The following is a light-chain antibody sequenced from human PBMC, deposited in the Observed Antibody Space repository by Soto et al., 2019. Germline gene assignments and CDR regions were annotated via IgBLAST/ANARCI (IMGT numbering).Light chain of an antibody. CDR1: SSDVGGYNY. Sequence: QSVLTQPASVSGSPGQSITVSCTGTSSDVGGYNYVSWYQQHPGKAPKLMIYDVSNRPSGVSYRFSGSKSGNTASLTISGLQAEDEADYYCTSYASSSTYAFGTGTKVTVL. J-gene: IGLJ1*01. V-gene: IGLV2-14*01. CDR2: DVS. CDR3: TSYASSSTYA.